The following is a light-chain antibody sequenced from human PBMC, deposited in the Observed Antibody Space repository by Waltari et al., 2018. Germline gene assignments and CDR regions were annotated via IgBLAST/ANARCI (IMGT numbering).Light chain of an antibody. Sequence: EIVLTQSTGTLSLSPGERVTLSCRASQSVGRSLAWYQQKPGQAPRLLSYGASSRATGIPDRFSCSGSGTDFSLTCSRLAPDDLAVYYCRPYVRLPVTFGQGTKVEI. CDR1: QSVGRS. CDR2: GAS. CDR3: RPYVRLPVT. V-gene: IGKV3-20*01. J-gene: IGKJ1*01.